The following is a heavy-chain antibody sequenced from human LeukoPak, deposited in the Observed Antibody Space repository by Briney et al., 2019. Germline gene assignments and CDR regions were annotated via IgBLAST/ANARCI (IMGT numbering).Heavy chain of an antibody. CDR2: INPNSGGT. D-gene: IGHD3-10*01. J-gene: IGHJ4*02. Sequence: ASVKVSCKASGYTFTSHAISWVRQAPGQGLEWMGWINPNSGGTNYAQKFQGRVTMTRDTSISTAYMELSRLRSDDTAVYYCAREWDRGVADFDYWGQGTLVTVSS. CDR3: AREWDRGVADFDY. CDR1: GYTFTSHA. V-gene: IGHV1-2*02.